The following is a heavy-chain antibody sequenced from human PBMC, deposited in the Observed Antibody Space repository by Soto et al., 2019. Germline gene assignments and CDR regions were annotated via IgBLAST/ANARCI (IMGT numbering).Heavy chain of an antibody. CDR1: GFTVSSNY. CDR3: ARFWSGYYNPHDAFDI. J-gene: IGHJ3*02. Sequence: PGGSLRLSCAASGFTVSSNYMSWVRQAPGKGLEWVSVIYSGGSTYYADSVKGRFTISRHNSKNTLYLQMNSLRAEDTAVYYCARFWSGYYNPHDAFDIWGQGTMVTVSS. CDR2: IYSGGST. D-gene: IGHD3-3*01. V-gene: IGHV3-53*04.